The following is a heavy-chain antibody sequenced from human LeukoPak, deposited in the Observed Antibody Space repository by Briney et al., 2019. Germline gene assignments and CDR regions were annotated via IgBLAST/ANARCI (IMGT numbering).Heavy chain of an antibody. CDR2: IYYSGST. CDR1: GGSISSYY. V-gene: IGHV4-59*13. D-gene: IGHD2-2*01. CDR3: ARERYCSSTSCHDDAFDI. J-gene: IGHJ3*02. Sequence: PSETLSLTCTVSGGSISSYYWSWIRQPPGKGLRWIGYIYYSGSTNYNPSLKSRVTISVDTSKNQFSLKLSSVTAADTAVYYCARERYCSSTSCHDDAFDIWGQGTMVTVSS.